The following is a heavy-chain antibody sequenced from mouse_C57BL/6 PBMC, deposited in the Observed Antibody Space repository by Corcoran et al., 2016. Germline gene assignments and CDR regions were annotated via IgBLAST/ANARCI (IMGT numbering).Heavy chain of an antibody. CDR3: ARNDGYYVWFAY. CDR2: INPNNGGT. CDR1: GYTFTDYY. J-gene: IGHJ3*01. Sequence: EVQLQQSGPELVKPGASVKISCKASGYTFTDYYMNWVKQSHGKSLEWIGDINPNNGGTSYNQKFKGKATLTVDKSSSTAYMELRSLTSDDSAVYYCARNDGYYVWFAYWGQGTLVTVSA. D-gene: IGHD2-3*01. V-gene: IGHV1-26*01.